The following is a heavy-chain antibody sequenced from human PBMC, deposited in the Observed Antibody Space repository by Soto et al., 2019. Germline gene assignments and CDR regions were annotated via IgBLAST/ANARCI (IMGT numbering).Heavy chain of an antibody. CDR2: FDPEDGET. D-gene: IGHD2-2*01. Sequence: VASVKVSCKVSGYTLTELSIHWVRQAPGKGLEWMGGFDPEDGETIYAQKFQGRVTMTEDTSTDTAYMELGSLRSEDTAVYYCATVVSPRDYVVVPAAPEYNWFDPWGQGTRVTVSS. CDR1: GYTLTELS. V-gene: IGHV1-24*01. CDR3: ATVVSPRDYVVVPAAPEYNWFDP. J-gene: IGHJ5*02.